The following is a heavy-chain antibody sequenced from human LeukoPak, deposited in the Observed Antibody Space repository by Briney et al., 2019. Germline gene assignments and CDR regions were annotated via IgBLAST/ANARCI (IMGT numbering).Heavy chain of an antibody. J-gene: IGHJ4*02. CDR3: AREGGGGAWSY. Sequence: SETLSLTCTVSGGSISSYYWSWIRKPPGKGLEWIGHIYYSGTTNYNSSLKTRVTISVDTSKNQFSLNVTSATAADTAVYYCAREGGGGAWSYWGQGILVTVSS. CDR1: GGSISSYY. V-gene: IGHV4-59*01. CDR2: IYYSGTT. D-gene: IGHD3-10*01.